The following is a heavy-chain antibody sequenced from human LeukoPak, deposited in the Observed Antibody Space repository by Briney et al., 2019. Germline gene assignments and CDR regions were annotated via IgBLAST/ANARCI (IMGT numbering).Heavy chain of an antibody. V-gene: IGHV3-23*01. Sequence: GGSLRLSCAASGFTFSSYAMSWVRQAPGRGLEWVSAVSASGGNTYYADSVKGRFTISRDNSKNTLYLQVNSLRAEDTAVYYCGKGLYHDYSGIGDYWGQGTLVTVSS. CDR3: GKGLYHDYSGIGDY. J-gene: IGHJ4*02. CDR1: GFTFSSYA. D-gene: IGHD3-16*01. CDR2: VSASGGNT.